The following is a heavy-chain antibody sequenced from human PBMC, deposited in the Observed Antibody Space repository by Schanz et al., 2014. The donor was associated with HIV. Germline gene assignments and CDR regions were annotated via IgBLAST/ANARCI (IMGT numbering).Heavy chain of an antibody. V-gene: IGHV4-59*02. CDR1: GGSVRPTY. D-gene: IGHD2-2*01. CDR3: VRTRVVPAVTGHDFWFGP. CDR2: VSHMGST. Sequence: QEQLQAWGPGLVKPSETLSLSCAVYGGSVRPTYYSWIRQPPWKGREWVGYVSHMGSTNYNPSLKSRVTLSVDPSKNHHSLKVRSVTAADAADYYCVRTRVVPAVTGHDFWFGPWGQGTLVTVSS. J-gene: IGHJ5*02.